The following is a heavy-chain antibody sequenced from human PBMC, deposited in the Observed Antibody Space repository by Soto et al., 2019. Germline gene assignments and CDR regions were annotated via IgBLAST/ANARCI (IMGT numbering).Heavy chain of an antibody. V-gene: IGHV1-8*02. CDR2: MNPNSGNT. CDR3: ARAGARLLRFLEWQKSRTYYYYYMDV. Sequence: ASVKVSCNASGYTFTSYDINWVRQATGQGLEWMGWMNPNSGNTGYAQKFQGRVTMTRNTSISTAYMELSSLRSEDTAVYYCARAGARLLRFLEWQKSRTYYYYYMDVWGKGTTVTVS. J-gene: IGHJ6*03. CDR1: GYTFTSYD. D-gene: IGHD3-3*01.